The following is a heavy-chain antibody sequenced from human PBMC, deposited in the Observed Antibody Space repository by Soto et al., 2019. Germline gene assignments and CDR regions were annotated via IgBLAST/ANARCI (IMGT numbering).Heavy chain of an antibody. CDR2: IYYSGST. CDR1: GGSISSGDYY. J-gene: IGHJ4*02. V-gene: IGHV4-30-4*01. Sequence: SETLSLTCTVSGGSISSGDYYWSWIRQPPGKGLEWIGYIYYSGSTYYNPSLKSRVTISVDTSKNQFSLKLSSVTAADTAVYYCARWGSGSYYNDGGHTPEDYFDYWGQGTLVTVSS. D-gene: IGHD3-10*01. CDR3: ARWGSGSYYNDGGHTPEDYFDY.